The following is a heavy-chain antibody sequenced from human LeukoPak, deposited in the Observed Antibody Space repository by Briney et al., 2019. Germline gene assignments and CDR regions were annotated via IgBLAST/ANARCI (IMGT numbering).Heavy chain of an antibody. J-gene: IGHJ3*02. Sequence: ASVKVSCKASGYTFTDHYMHWVRQAPGQGLEWLGWIKPDSGGINYAQNFQGRVTMTRDTSISTASMELSRLRSDDTAVYYCARVGGGAAAVVFDIWGQGTMVTVSS. CDR2: IKPDSGGI. D-gene: IGHD6-13*01. CDR3: ARVGGGAAAVVFDI. V-gene: IGHV1-2*02. CDR1: GYTFTDHY.